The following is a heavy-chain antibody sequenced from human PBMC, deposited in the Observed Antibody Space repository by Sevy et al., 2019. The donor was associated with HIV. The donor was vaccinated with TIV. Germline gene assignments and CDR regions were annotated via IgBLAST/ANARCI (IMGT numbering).Heavy chain of an antibody. CDR2: ISSSSSYI. Sequence: GGSLRLSCAASGFTFSSYSMNWVRQAPGKGLEWVSSISSSSSYIYYADSVKGRFTSSRDNAKNSLYLQMNSLRADDTAVYYCARDPTTIVIPAAIQGDWFDPWGQGTLVTVSS. D-gene: IGHD2-2*02. CDR3: ARDPTTIVIPAAIQGDWFDP. CDR1: GFTFSSYS. J-gene: IGHJ5*02. V-gene: IGHV3-21*01.